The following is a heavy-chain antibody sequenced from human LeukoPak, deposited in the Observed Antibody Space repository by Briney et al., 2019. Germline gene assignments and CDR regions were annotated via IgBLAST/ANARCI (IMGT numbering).Heavy chain of an antibody. Sequence: GGSLRLSCAASGFTFSSYAMHWVRQAPGKGLEWVAVISYDGSNKYYADSVKGRFTISRDNSKNTLYLQMNSLRAEDTAVYYCAKGHRLLWFGELPPGFDYWGQGTLVTVSS. CDR1: GFTFSSYA. V-gene: IGHV3-30-3*01. D-gene: IGHD3-10*01. CDR2: ISYDGSNK. CDR3: AKGHRLLWFGELPPGFDY. J-gene: IGHJ4*02.